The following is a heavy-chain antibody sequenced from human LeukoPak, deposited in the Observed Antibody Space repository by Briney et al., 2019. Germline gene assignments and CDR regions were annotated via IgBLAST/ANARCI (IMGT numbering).Heavy chain of an antibody. CDR1: GGTFSNYA. Sequence: ASVKVSCKASGGTFSNYAISWVRQAPGQGLEWMGMIIPILGLANYAQKFQGRVTITADKSTSTAYMELSSLRSEDTAVYYCARSTRVSGNTGLDFDHWGQGTLVTVSS. D-gene: IGHD1-26*01. CDR3: ARSTRVSGNTGLDFDH. V-gene: IGHV1-69*04. J-gene: IGHJ4*02. CDR2: IIPILGLA.